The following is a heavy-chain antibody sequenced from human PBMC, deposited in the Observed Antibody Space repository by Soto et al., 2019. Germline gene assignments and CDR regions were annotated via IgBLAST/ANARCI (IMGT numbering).Heavy chain of an antibody. CDR1: GYSFTSYW. D-gene: IGHD2-2*01. Sequence: GESLKISCKGSGYSFTSYWISWVRQMPGKGLEWMGRIDPSDSYTNYSPSFQGHVTISADKSISTAYLQWSSLKASDTAMYYCARLPIDCSSPSFSRVALYYYGMDVWGQGTTVTVSS. V-gene: IGHV5-10-1*01. J-gene: IGHJ6*02. CDR2: IDPSDSYT. CDR3: ARLPIDCSSPSFSRVALYYYGMDV.